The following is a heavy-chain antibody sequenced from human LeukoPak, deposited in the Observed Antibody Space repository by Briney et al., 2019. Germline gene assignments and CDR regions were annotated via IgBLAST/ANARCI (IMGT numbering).Heavy chain of an antibody. CDR1: GGTFSSYA. D-gene: IGHD3-22*01. Sequence: SVKVSCKASGGTFSSYAISWVRQAPGQGLEWMGRIIPIFGTANYAQKFQGRVTITTDESTSTAYMELSSLRSGDTAVYYCAREDHETYYYDSSGYWWYYWGQGTLVTVSS. J-gene: IGHJ4*02. CDR2: IIPIFGTA. V-gene: IGHV1-69*05. CDR3: AREDHETYYYDSSGYWWYY.